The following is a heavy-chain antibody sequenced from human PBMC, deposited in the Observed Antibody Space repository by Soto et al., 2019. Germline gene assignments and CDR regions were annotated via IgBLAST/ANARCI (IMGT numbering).Heavy chain of an antibody. Sequence: SETLSLTXTVSGGSISSSSYYWGWIRQPPGKGLEWIGSIYYSGSTYYNPSLKSRVTISVDTSKNQFSLKLSSVTAADTAVYYCASQIDYSNYPPLWYYYYGMDVWGQGTTVTVS. CDR2: IYYSGST. CDR1: GGSISSSSYY. V-gene: IGHV4-39*01. J-gene: IGHJ6*02. D-gene: IGHD4-4*01. CDR3: ASQIDYSNYPPLWYYYYGMDV.